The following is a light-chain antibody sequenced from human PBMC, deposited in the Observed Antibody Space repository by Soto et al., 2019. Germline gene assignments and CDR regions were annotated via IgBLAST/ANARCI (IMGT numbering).Light chain of an antibody. V-gene: IGKV3-20*01. CDR1: QSIISNY. J-gene: IGKJ1*01. Sequence: EIVLTQSPGTLSLSPGERATLSCRASQSIISNYLAWFQQKPGQAPRLLIYGASTRATGIPDRFSGRGSGTDFTLTISRLEPEDFAFYYCQQYGTSPRTFGQGTKVDIK. CDR3: QQYGTSPRT. CDR2: GAS.